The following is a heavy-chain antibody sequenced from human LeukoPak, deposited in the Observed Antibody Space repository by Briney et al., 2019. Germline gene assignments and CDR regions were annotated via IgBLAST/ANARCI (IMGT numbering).Heavy chain of an antibody. CDR3: ARDRGGSYYYGAFDI. V-gene: IGHV3-48*04. CDR1: GFTFSSYW. CDR2: ISSSGSTI. J-gene: IGHJ3*02. Sequence: GGSLRLSCAASGFTFSSYWMNWVRQAPGKGLEWVSYISSSGSTIYYADSVKGRFTISRDNAKNSLYLQMNGLRAEDTAVYYCARDRGGSYYYGAFDIWGQGTMVTVSS. D-gene: IGHD1-26*01.